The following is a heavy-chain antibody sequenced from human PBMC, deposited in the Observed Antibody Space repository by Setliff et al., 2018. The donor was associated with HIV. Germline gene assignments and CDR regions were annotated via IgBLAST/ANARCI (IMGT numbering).Heavy chain of an antibody. Sequence: SETLSLTCTVSEGYITGYYWTWIRQPPGRGLEWIGYIFYSGTTKFNPSLKSRAAISVDSSNNQFSLKMTSATAADTAVYFCARFNALLGSSTYYDYWGPGLLVTVSS. D-gene: IGHD3-22*01. CDR3: ARFNALLGSSTYYDY. CDR1: EGYITGYY. V-gene: IGHV4-59*01. CDR2: IFYSGTT. J-gene: IGHJ4*02.